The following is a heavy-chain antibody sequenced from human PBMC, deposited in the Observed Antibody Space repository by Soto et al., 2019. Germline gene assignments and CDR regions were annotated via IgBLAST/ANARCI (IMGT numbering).Heavy chain of an antibody. D-gene: IGHD3-10*01. Sequence: QITLKESGPTLVKPTQTLTLTCTFSGFSLSTSGVGVGWIRQPPGKALEWLALIYWDDDKRYSPSLKSRLTTXKXTXXNQVVLTMTNMDPVDTATYYCAHRRMVRGVTSFDYWGQGTLVTVSS. CDR3: AHRRMVRGVTSFDY. CDR2: IYWDDDK. J-gene: IGHJ4*02. CDR1: GFSLSTSGVG. V-gene: IGHV2-5*02.